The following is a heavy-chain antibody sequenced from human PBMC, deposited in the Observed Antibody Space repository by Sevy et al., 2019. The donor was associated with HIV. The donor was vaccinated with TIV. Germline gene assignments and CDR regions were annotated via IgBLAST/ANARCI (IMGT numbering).Heavy chain of an antibody. CDR2: FYQAGST. CDR3: VSVHRPYYFDY. J-gene: IGHJ4*02. CDR1: GGSIGSGAYA. Sequence: SETLSLTCAVSGGSIGSGAYAWSWLPQPPGKGLEWIGYFYQAGSTYYKPSLKSRVSMSVDRSKNQFSLNLGSVTAAYTAIYYCVSVHRPYYFDYWGQGTLVTVSS. V-gene: IGHV4-30-2*01. D-gene: IGHD3-10*02.